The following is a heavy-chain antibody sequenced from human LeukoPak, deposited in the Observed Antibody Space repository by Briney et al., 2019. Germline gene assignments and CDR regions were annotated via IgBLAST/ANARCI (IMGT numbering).Heavy chain of an antibody. CDR2: IYHSGST. V-gene: IGHV4-61*02. CDR3: ARDRDLLGYCTNGVCYKGYDY. Sequence: SQTLSLTCSVSGDSISSGSHYWSWIRQPAGKGLEWIGSIYHSGSTYYNPSLKSRVTISVDTSKNQFSLKLSSVTAADTAVYYCARDRDLLGYCTNGVCYKGYDYWGQGTLVTVSS. D-gene: IGHD2-8*01. CDR1: GDSISSGSHY. J-gene: IGHJ4*02.